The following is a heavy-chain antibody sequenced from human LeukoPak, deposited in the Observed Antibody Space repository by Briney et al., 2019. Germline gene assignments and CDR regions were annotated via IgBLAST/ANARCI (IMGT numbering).Heavy chain of an antibody. Sequence: ASVKVSCKASGYTFTSYGISWVRQAPGQGLEWMGWIGAYNGNTNYAQKLQGRVTMTTDTSTSTAYMELRSLRSDDTAVYYCARALGGYDSSGYFDYWGQGTLVTVSS. CDR3: ARALGGYDSSGYFDY. J-gene: IGHJ4*02. CDR1: GYTFTSYG. D-gene: IGHD3-22*01. CDR2: IGAYNGNT. V-gene: IGHV1-18*01.